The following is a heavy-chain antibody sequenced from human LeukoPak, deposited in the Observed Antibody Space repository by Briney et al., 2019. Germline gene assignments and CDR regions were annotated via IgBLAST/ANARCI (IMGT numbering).Heavy chain of an antibody. V-gene: IGHV4-39*01. CDR2: IYYSGST. D-gene: IGHD6-19*01. J-gene: IGHJ3*02. CDR1: GGSISRSTYY. CDR3: ARQIAVAGEWAFDI. Sequence: PSETLSLTCTVSGGSISRSTYYWGWVRQPPGKGLEWIGSIYYSGSTYYNPSLKSRVTISVDTSRNQFSLKVSSVTAADTAVYYCARQIAVAGEWAFDIWGQGTMVTVSS.